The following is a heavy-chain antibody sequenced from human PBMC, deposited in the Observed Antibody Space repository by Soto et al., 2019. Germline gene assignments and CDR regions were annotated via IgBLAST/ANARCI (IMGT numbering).Heavy chain of an antibody. J-gene: IGHJ4*02. Sequence: GWSLRLSCAASGFTFSSYSMNWVRQAPGKGLEWVSYISSSSSTIYYADSVKGRFTISRDNAKNSLYLQMNSLRDEDTAVYYCARSDGYNSRGYFDDWGQGTLVTVSS. CDR2: ISSSSSTI. V-gene: IGHV3-48*02. CDR1: GFTFSSYS. D-gene: IGHD5-12*01. CDR3: ARSDGYNSRGYFDD.